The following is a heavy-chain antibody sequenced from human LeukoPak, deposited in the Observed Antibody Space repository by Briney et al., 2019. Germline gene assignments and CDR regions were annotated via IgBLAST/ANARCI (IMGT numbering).Heavy chain of an antibody. V-gene: IGHV3-7*01. CDR2: IKQDGSEK. CDR3: ARDNSVKLLYDFWSGYYTPNYYFDY. J-gene: IGHJ4*02. Sequence: GGSLRLSCAASGFTFSSYWMSWVRQAPGKGLEWVANIKQDGSEKYYVDSVKGRFTISRDNAKNSLYLQMNSLRAEDTAVYYCARDNSVKLLYDFWSGYYTPNYYFDYWGQGTLDTVSS. D-gene: IGHD3-3*01. CDR1: GFTFSSYW.